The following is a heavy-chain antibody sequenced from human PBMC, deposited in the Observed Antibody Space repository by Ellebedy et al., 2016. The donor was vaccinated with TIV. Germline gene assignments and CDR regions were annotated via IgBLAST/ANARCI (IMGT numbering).Heavy chain of an antibody. CDR3: ARAYYYDSIAYYFDS. D-gene: IGHD3-22*01. V-gene: IGHV1-2*06. CDR2: INPNSGDT. J-gene: IGHJ4*02. CDR1: GESLINLS. Sequence: ASVKVSCKVSGESLINLSMHWVRQVPGKGLEWMGRINPNSGDTTYAQKFLGRVTLTRDTSISTAYMGLSRLRSDDTAIYYCARAYYYDSIAYYFDSWGQGTLVTVSS.